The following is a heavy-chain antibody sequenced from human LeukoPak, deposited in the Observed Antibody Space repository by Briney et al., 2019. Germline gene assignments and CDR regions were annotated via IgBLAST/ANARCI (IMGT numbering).Heavy chain of an antibody. J-gene: IGHJ5*02. D-gene: IGHD6-19*01. CDR2: ISSSSTNI. Sequence: PGGSLGLSCAASGFTFSSYRMNWVRQAPGKGLEWVSSISSSSTNIYYADSVKGRFTISRDNAKNSLYLQMNSLRAEDTAVYYNSGWYFDPWGQGTLVTVSS. CDR3: SGWYFDP. CDR1: GFTFSSYR. V-gene: IGHV3-21*01.